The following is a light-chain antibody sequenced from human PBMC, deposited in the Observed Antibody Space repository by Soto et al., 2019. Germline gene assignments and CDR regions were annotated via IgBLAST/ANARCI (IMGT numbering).Light chain of an antibody. J-gene: IGLJ2*01. CDR3: ASWDDSLSAHVV. V-gene: IGLV1-47*01. CDR2: KTA. CDR1: GSHVESNH. Sequence: QSVLTQPPSASGTPGQRVTISCSGRGSHVESNHVSWYQHLPGAAPKLLIYKTAQRPSGVPDRFSGSKSATSASLAISGLRSEDEGVYYCASWDDSLSAHVVFGGGTKVTVL.